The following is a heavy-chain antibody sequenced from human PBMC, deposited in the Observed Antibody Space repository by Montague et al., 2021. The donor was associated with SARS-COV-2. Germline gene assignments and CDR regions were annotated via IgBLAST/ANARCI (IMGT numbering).Heavy chain of an antibody. CDR3: ARLQRGHEFGLGVSADFDY. V-gene: IGHV4-59*01. J-gene: IGHJ4*02. CDR1: GGSISNYY. D-gene: IGHD3-16*01. Sequence: SETLSLTCTASGGSISNYYWSWIRQPPGKGLEWIGYIYYSGSTNYNPSLKSRVTISVDTSKNQFSLKLSSVTAADTAVYYCARLQRGHEFGLGVSADFDYWGQGTMVTVSS. CDR2: IYYSGST.